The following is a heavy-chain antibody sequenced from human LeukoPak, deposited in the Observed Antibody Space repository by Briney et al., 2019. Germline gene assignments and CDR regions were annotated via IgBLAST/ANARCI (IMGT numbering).Heavy chain of an antibody. J-gene: IGHJ4*02. Sequence: GGSLRLSCAASGVTFSNYGIHWVRQAPGKGLEWVAVISYDGNNKYYADSVKGRFTISRDNSKNTLFLQMNSLRAEDTAVYYCAKGVDYCSGGSCPADYWGPGTLVTVSS. CDR2: ISYDGNNK. CDR3: AKGVDYCSGGSCPADY. CDR1: GVTFSNYG. V-gene: IGHV3-30*18. D-gene: IGHD2-15*01.